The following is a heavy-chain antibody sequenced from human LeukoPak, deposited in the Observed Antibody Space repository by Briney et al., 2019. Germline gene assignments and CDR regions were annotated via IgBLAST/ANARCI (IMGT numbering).Heavy chain of an antibody. Sequence: GGSLRLSCAASGFTFTTYWMSWVRQLPGKGLEWVANINQDGTEKYYVDSVKGRFTISRDNAKNSPYLQMNSLRAEDTAVYYCARVSGGYSFGDTFDILGQGTMVTVSS. CDR3: ARVSGGYSFGDTFDI. D-gene: IGHD3-22*01. CDR1: GFTFTTYW. V-gene: IGHV3-7*01. CDR2: INQDGTEK. J-gene: IGHJ3*02.